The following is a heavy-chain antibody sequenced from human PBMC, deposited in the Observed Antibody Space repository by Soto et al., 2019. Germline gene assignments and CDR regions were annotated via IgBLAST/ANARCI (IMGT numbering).Heavy chain of an antibody. Sequence: GGSLRLSCAASGFTFSSYAMSWVRQAPGKGLEWVSAISGSGGSTYYEDSVKGRFTISRDNSKNTLYLQMNSLSAEDTAVYYCAKGMGVVVAATPRADYWGQGTLVTVSS. V-gene: IGHV3-23*01. CDR2: ISGSGGST. D-gene: IGHD2-15*01. J-gene: IGHJ4*02. CDR1: GFTFSSYA. CDR3: AKGMGVVVAATPRADY.